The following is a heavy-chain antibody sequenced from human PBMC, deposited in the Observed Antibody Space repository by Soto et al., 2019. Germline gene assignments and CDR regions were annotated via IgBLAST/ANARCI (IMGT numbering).Heavy chain of an antibody. Sequence: GGSLRLSCAASGFTFSSYAMHWVRQAPGKGLEWVAVISYDGSNKYYADSVKGRFTISRDNSKNTLYLQMNSLRAEDTAVYYCARDLGSHYYGMDVWGQGTTVTVSS. CDR1: GFTFSSYA. V-gene: IGHV3-30-3*01. CDR2: ISYDGSNK. CDR3: ARDLGSHYYGMDV. J-gene: IGHJ6*02. D-gene: IGHD2-15*01.